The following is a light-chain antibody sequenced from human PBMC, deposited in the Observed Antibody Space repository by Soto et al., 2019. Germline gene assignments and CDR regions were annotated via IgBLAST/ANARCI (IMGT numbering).Light chain of an antibody. J-gene: IGLJ1*01. CDR3: CSYAGSSTS. CDR1: SSDAGSYNL. CDR2: EGS. V-gene: IGLV2-23*01. Sequence: QSVLTQPASVSGSPGQSITISCTGTSSDAGSYNLVSWYQQHPGKAPKLMIYEGSKRPSGVSNRFSGSKSGNTASLTISGLQAEDEADYYCCSYAGSSTSFGTGTKVTVL.